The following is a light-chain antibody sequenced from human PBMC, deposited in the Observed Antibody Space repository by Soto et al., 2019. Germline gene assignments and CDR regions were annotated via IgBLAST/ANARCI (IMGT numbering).Light chain of an antibody. Sequence: DIQMTQSPSSLSASIGDRVTITCRASQTISRSLNWYQQKPGKAPKLLIYAASSLQSGVPSRFSGGGSGTDFTLTISSLQPEDFATYYCQQSYTTPLFTFGPGTKVNIK. V-gene: IGKV1-39*01. CDR3: QQSYTTPLFT. CDR2: AAS. CDR1: QTISRS. J-gene: IGKJ3*01.